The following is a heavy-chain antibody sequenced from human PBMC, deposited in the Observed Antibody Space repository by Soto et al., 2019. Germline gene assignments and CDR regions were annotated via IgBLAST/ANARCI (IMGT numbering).Heavy chain of an antibody. CDR3: VRDWGGSRSDAFDI. V-gene: IGHV3-48*04. D-gene: IGHD1-26*01. CDR2: ISSSSSTI. CDR1: GFTFSTYS. J-gene: IGHJ3*02. Sequence: PGGSLRLSCAASGFTFSTYSMNWVRQAPGKGLEWVSYISSSSSTIFYTDSVKGRFTVSRDNAKNSVYLQMNSLRAEDTAVYYCVRDWGGSRSDAFDIWGLGTLVTVSS.